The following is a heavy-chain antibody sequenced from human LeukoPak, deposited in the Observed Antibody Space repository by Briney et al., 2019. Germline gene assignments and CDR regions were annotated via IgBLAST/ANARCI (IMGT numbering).Heavy chain of an antibody. CDR3: ARGKAYYGSGSYYNEADY. D-gene: IGHD3-10*01. CDR1: GGSFSGYY. CDR2: INHSRST. V-gene: IGHV4-34*01. Sequence: PSETLSLTCAVYGGSFSGYYWSWIRQPPGKGLEWIGEINHSRSTNYNPSLKSRVTISVDTSKNQFSLKLSSVTAADTAVNYCARGKAYYGSGSYYNEADYWGQGTLVTVSS. J-gene: IGHJ4*02.